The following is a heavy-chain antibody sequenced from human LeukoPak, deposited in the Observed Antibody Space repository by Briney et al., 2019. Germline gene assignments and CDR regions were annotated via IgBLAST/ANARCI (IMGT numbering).Heavy chain of an antibody. CDR1: GFTFSSYA. V-gene: IGHV3-23*01. D-gene: IGHD3-10*01. CDR2: ISGSGGST. J-gene: IGHJ3*02. CDR3: AQGVRGVIGLGAFDI. Sequence: PGGSLRLSCAASGFTFSSYAMSWVRQAPGKGLEWVSAISGSGGSTYYADSVKGRFTISRDNSKITLYLQMNSLRAEDTAVYYCAQGVRGVIGLGAFDIWGQGTMVTVSS.